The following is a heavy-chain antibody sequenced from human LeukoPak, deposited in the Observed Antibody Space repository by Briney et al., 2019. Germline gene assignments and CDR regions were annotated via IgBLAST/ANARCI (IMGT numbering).Heavy chain of an antibody. CDR3: ARRGNWNDFDY. CDR2: INSYNGNT. V-gene: IGHV1-18*01. D-gene: IGHD1-20*01. Sequence: GASVKVSCKASGYTFTSYGISWVRQAPGQGLEWMGWINSYNGNTQYAPKFKGRVTTTIDTSTSTAYMELRSLRSDDTAVYYCARRGNWNDFDYWGQGTLVIVSS. CDR1: GYTFTSYG. J-gene: IGHJ4*02.